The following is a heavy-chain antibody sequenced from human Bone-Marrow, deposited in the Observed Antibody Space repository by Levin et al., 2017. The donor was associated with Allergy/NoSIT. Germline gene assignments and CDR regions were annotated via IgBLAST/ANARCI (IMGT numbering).Heavy chain of an antibody. CDR2: INHSGST. J-gene: IGHJ6*02. V-gene: IGHV4-34*01. CDR1: GGSFSGYY. D-gene: IGHD3-9*01. CDR3: ASALLGDILTGYQRPWYYDYGMDV. Sequence: SQTLSLTCAVYGGSFSGYYWSWIRQPPGKGLEWIGEINHSGSTNYNPSLKSRVTISVDTSKNQFSLKLSSVTAADTAVYYCASALLGDILTGYQRPWYYDYGMDVWGQGTTVTVSS.